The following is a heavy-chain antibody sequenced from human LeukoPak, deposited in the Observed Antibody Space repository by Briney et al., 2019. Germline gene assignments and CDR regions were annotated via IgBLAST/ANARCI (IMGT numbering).Heavy chain of an antibody. CDR2: IIGSGDET. V-gene: IGHV3-23*01. CDR1: GSTFSNYA. Sequence: RRSLTLSCAGSGSTFSNYAMNWDRQAPGKGLEWDSGIIGSGDETYFADSVRGRFTISRDNSKNTLYLQMNSLRAEDTALYYCARDLVGATSTFAYGGQGTLSPSPQ. J-gene: IGHJ4*02. CDR3: ARDLVGATSTFAY. D-gene: IGHD1-26*01.